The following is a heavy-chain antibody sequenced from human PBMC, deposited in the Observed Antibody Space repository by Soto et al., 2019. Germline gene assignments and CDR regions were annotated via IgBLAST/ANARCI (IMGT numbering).Heavy chain of an antibody. CDR2: IYPGDSDI. CDR1: GYSFTSYW. Sequence: GESLKISCKGSGYSFTSYWIGWVRQMPGKGLEWMGIIYPGDSDIRYSPSFQGQVTISADKSIDTAYLQWSSLKASDTAMYYCARHPPYNPRGYSYGLDVWRQGTTVTVSS. J-gene: IGHJ6*02. V-gene: IGHV5-51*01. D-gene: IGHD1-20*01. CDR3: ARHPPYNPRGYSYGLDV.